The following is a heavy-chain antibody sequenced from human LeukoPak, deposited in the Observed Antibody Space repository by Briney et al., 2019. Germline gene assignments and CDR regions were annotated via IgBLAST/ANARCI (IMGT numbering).Heavy chain of an antibody. CDR3: VKDRSGGSGTLFPTFEY. CDR1: GFTFSSYA. D-gene: IGHD3-10*01. V-gene: IGHV3-23*01. J-gene: IGHJ4*02. CDR2: ISGSGGST. Sequence: GGSLRLSCAASGFTFSSYAMNWVRQAPGRGLEWVAGISGSGGSTYYEKSVKGRVTISRDNSENTLFLQIRSLSAEDTAVYYCVKDRSGGSGTLFPTFEYWGPGSLVTVSS.